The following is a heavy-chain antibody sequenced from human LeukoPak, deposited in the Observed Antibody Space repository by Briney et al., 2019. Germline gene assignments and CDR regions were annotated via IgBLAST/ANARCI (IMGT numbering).Heavy chain of an antibody. CDR1: GFTFSDYG. J-gene: IGHJ6*03. D-gene: IGHD3-3*01. CDR2: TRPDGSNT. CDR3: AKGNDFWGGYYYYYYMDV. Sequence: PGGSLRLSCVASGFTFSDYGMHWVRQAPGKGLEWVAFTRPDGSNTYYADSVRGRFTISRDNSKNTLYLQMNSLRPEDTAVFYCAKGNDFWGGYYYYYYMDVWGKGTTVIVSS. V-gene: IGHV3-30*02.